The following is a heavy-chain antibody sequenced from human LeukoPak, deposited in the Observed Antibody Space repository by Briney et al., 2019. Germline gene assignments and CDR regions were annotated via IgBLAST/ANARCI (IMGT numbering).Heavy chain of an antibody. CDR1: GGTFTSYG. D-gene: IGHD3-3*01. V-gene: IGHV1-18*01. CDR3: AGADTIFGVVSWFDP. CDR2: ISAYNGNT. J-gene: IGHJ5*02. Sequence: ASVKVSCKASGGTFTSYGISWVRQAPGQGLEWMGWISAYNGNTNYAQKLQGRVTMTTDTSTSTAYMELRSLRSDDTAVYYCAGADTIFGVVSWFDPWGQGTLVTVSS.